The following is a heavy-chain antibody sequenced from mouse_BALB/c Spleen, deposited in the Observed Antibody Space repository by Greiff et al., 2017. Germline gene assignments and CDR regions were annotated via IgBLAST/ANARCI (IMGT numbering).Heavy chain of an antibody. Sequence: DVHLVESGPSLVKPSQTLSLTCSVTGDSITSGYWNWIRKFPGNKLEYMGYISYSGSTYYNPSLKSRISITRDTSKNQYYLQLNSVTTEDTATYYCAREGDYGNYEAYWGQGTLVTVSA. V-gene: IGHV3-8*02. J-gene: IGHJ3*01. CDR1: GDSITSGY. CDR3: AREGDYGNYEAY. D-gene: IGHD2-1*01. CDR2: ISYSGST.